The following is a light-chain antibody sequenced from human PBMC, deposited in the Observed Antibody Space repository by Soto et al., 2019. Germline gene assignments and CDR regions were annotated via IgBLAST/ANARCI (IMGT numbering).Light chain of an antibody. CDR1: SSDIGAYDY. CDR2: EVN. V-gene: IGLV2-14*01. J-gene: IGLJ1*01. Sequence: QSALTQPASLSGSPGQSITISCTGTSSDIGAYDYVSWFQQHPGKAPKLMISEVNNRPSGVSNRFSGSKSGNTASLTVSGLQAEDEADYYCSSYAGRTLYVFGTGTKLTVL. CDR3: SSYAGRTLYV.